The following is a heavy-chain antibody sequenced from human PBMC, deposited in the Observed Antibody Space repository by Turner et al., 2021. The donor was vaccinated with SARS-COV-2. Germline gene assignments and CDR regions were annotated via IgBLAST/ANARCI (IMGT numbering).Heavy chain of an antibody. J-gene: IGHJ4*02. CDR1: GFTFSSYA. V-gene: IGHV3-30-3*01. D-gene: IGHD1-26*01. CDR3: AKGAGSYYLYYFDY. CDR2: ISYDGSNK. Sequence: QVQLVESGGGVVSPGRTLRLSCAASGFTFSSYAMHWVRQAPGKGLEWVAVISYDGSNKYYADSVKGRFTISRDNSKNTLYLQMNSLRAEDTAVYYCAKGAGSYYLYYFDYWGQGTLVTVSS.